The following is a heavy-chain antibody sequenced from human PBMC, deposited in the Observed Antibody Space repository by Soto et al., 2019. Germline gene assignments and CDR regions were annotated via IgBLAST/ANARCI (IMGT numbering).Heavy chain of an antibody. CDR1: GGTFSSYA. Sequence: QVQLVQSGAEVQKPGSSVKVSCKASGGTFSSYAISWVRQAPGQGLEWMGGIIPIFGTANYAQKFQGRVTITADESTSTADMELSSLRSEDTAVYYCARRTFYYGDYYYGMDVWGQGTTVTVSS. V-gene: IGHV1-69*01. J-gene: IGHJ6*02. D-gene: IGHD4-17*01. CDR3: ARRTFYYGDYYYGMDV. CDR2: IIPIFGTA.